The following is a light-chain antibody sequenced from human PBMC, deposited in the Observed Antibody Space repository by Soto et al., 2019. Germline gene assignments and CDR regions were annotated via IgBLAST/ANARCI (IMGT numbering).Light chain of an antibody. Sequence: QSVLTQPPSVSGAPGQRVTISCTGSSSNIGAGYDVHWYRQLPGTAPKLLIYGNSNRPSGVPDRFSGSKSGTSASLVITGLQAKDEADYYCQSYDSSLSGVVFGGGTKLTVL. CDR2: GNS. V-gene: IGLV1-40*01. CDR1: SSNIGAGYD. J-gene: IGLJ2*01. CDR3: QSYDSSLSGVV.